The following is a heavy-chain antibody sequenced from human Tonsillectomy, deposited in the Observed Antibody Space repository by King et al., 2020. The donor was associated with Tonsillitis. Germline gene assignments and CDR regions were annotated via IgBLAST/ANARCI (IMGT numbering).Heavy chain of an antibody. Sequence: QLQESGPGLVKPSETLSLTCTVSSGSISTTTYYWGWIRQPPGKGLEWIGSIYYIGTTYYSPSLKSRIAISVDTSKNQFSLRLNSLTAADTALCFCVRHHDLGPFDSWGQGTLVTVSS. V-gene: IGHV4-39*01. CDR2: IYYIGTT. CDR1: SGSISTTTYY. J-gene: IGHJ4*02. CDR3: VRHHDLGPFDS. D-gene: IGHD3-10*01.